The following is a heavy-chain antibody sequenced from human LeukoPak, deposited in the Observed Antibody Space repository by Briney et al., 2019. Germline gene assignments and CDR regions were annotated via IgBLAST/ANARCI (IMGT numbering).Heavy chain of an antibody. Sequence: GESLQISCKGSGYRFTNYWIGWVRQMPGKGLEWMGIIYPGDSNTRYSPSFQGQVTISVDKSINTAYVQWSSLKASDTAMYYCARRVVNNRNWYFNLWGRGTLVTVSS. V-gene: IGHV5-51*01. CDR2: IYPGDSNT. CDR1: GYRFTNYW. J-gene: IGHJ2*01. D-gene: IGHD4-23*01. CDR3: ARRVVNNRNWYFNL.